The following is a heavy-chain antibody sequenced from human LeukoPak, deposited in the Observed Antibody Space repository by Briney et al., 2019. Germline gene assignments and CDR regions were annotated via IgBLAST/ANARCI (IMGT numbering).Heavy chain of an antibody. Sequence: GGSLRLSCTASGFTFSSYAMNWVRQAPGKGLEWVAVISYDESNKYYADSVKGRFTISRDNSKNTLYLQMNSLRVEDTAVYYCARERLTIFGLDYWGQGTLVTVSS. J-gene: IGHJ4*02. CDR3: ARERLTIFGLDY. CDR2: ISYDESNK. V-gene: IGHV3-30-3*01. D-gene: IGHD3-3*01. CDR1: GFTFSSYA.